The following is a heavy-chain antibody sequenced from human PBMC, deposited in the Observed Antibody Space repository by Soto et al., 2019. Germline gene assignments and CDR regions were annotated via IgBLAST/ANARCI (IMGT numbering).Heavy chain of an antibody. V-gene: IGHV3-33*01. D-gene: IGHD3-22*01. CDR3: ARDYDSSGYPRYYFDY. J-gene: IGHJ4*02. CDR2: IWYDGSNK. CDR1: GFTFSSYG. Sequence: GSLRLSCAASGFTFSSYGMHWVRQAPGKGLEWVEVIWYDGSNKYYADSVKGRFTISRDNSKNTLYLQMNSLRAEDTAVYYCARDYDSSGYPRYYFDYWGQGTLVTVSS.